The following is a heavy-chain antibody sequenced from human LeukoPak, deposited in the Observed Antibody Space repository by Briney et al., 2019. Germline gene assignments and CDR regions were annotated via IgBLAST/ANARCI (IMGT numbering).Heavy chain of an antibody. CDR1: EFTFSSYA. D-gene: IGHD1-7*01. CDR3: AKDRGNYEYSFDY. V-gene: IGHV3-23*01. J-gene: IGHJ4*02. CDR2: ISGSGGST. Sequence: GGSLRLSCAASEFTFSSYAMSWVRQAPGKGLEWVSVISGSGGSTYYADSVKGRFTISRDNSKNTLYLQMNSLRAEDTAVYYCAKDRGNYEYSFDYWGQGTLVTVSS.